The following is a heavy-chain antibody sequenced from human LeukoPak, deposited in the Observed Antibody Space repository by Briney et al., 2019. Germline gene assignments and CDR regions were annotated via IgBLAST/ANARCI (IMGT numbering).Heavy chain of an antibody. CDR1: GGSFSGYY. J-gene: IGHJ4*02. CDR3: ARDGLLSDPVDYFDY. Sequence: SETLSLTCAVYGGSFSGYYWSWIRQPPGKGLEWIGEINHSGSTNYNPSLKSRVTISVDTSKNQFSLKLSSVTAADTAVYYCARDGLLSDPVDYFDYWGQGTLVTVSS. D-gene: IGHD3-10*01. V-gene: IGHV4-34*01. CDR2: INHSGST.